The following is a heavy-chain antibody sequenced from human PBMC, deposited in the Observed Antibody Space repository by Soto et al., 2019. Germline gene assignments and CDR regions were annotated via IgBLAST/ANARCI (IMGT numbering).Heavy chain of an antibody. V-gene: IGHV3-30*18. CDR1: GFTFSSYG. D-gene: IGHD3-22*01. CDR3: ANTYYYDSSGYNDAFDI. J-gene: IGHJ3*02. Sequence: PGGSLRLSCAASGFTFSSYGMHWVRQAPGKGLEWVAVISYDGSNKYYADSVKGRFTISRDNSKNTLYLQMNNLRAEDTAVYYCANTYYYDSSGYNDAFDIWGQGTMVTVSS. CDR2: ISYDGSNK.